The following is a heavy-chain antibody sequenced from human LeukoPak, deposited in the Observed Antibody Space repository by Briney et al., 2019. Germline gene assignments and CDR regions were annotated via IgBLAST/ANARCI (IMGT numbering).Heavy chain of an antibody. CDR2: IKVGGST. V-gene: IGHV3-74*01. CDR3: ARERNSYYMDV. Sequence: PGGSLRLSCAASGSTFCNYWMHWVRHAPGEGLVWVSGIKVGGSTGFADSVKCRFSISRDNAQNTLYLQMSSLSSEDTAVYYCARERNSYYMDVWGKGTTVTVSS. J-gene: IGHJ6*03. CDR1: GSTFCNYW.